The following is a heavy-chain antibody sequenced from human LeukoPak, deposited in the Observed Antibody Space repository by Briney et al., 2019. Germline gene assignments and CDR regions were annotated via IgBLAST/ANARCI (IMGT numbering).Heavy chain of an antibody. V-gene: IGHV1-24*01. J-gene: IGHJ6*03. CDR1: GYTLTELS. CDR3: ARTQEAGYSSGRYDSYYYYYMDV. D-gene: IGHD6-19*01. CDR2: FDPEDGET. Sequence: GASVKVSCKVSGYTLTELSMHWVRQAPGKGLEWMGGFDPEDGETIYAQKFQGRVTMTEDTSTDTAYMELSSLRSEDTAVYFCARTQEAGYSSGRYDSYYYYYMDVWGKGTSVTISS.